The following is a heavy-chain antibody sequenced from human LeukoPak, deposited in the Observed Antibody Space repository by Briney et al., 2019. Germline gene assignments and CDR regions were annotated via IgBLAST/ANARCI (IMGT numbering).Heavy chain of an antibody. CDR1: GFSFNTYW. CDR3: ARDHSSWEVPSDY. J-gene: IGHJ4*02. Sequence: GGSLRLSCAASGFSFNTYWMHWVRQVPGKGLVWVSGMNTDGSDRSYADSVKGRFTISRDNAKNTLYLQMNSLRAEDTAVYYCARDHSSWEVPSDYWGQGTLVTVSP. D-gene: IGHD6-13*01. CDR2: MNTDGSDR. V-gene: IGHV3-74*01.